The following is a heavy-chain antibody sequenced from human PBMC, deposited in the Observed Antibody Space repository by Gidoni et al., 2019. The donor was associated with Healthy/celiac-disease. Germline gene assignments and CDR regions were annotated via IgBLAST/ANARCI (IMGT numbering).Heavy chain of an antibody. J-gene: IGHJ4*02. CDR3: ARRLGIAARPADY. D-gene: IGHD6-6*01. V-gene: IGHV3-48*01. CDR1: GFPFSSYS. Sequence: EVQLVESGGGLVQPGGSLSLSCAASGFPFSSYSMNWVRQAPGKGREWVSYISSSSSTIYYADSVKGRFTISRDNAKNSLYLQMNSLRAEDTAVYYCARRLGIAARPADYWGQGTLVTVSS. CDR2: ISSSSSTI.